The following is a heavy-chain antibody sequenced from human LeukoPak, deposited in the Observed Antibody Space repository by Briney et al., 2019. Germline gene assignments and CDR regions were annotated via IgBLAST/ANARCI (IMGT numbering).Heavy chain of an antibody. V-gene: IGHV4-39*07. D-gene: IGHD3-9*01. CDR2: IYYSGST. CDR3: ARQDYDIISGANDAFDI. J-gene: IGHJ3*02. CDR1: GGSISSSSYY. Sequence: SETLSLTCTVSGGSISSSSYYWGWIRQPPGKGLEWIGNIYYSGSTYYNPSLKSRVTISVDTSKNQLSLKLSSVTAADTAVYYCARQDYDIISGANDAFDIWGQGTMVTVSS.